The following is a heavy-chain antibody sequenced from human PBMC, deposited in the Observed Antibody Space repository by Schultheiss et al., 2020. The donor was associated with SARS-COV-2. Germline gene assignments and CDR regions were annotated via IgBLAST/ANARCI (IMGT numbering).Heavy chain of an antibody. J-gene: IGHJ4*02. CDR1: GFTFSSYA. V-gene: IGHV3-23*01. D-gene: IGHD4-17*01. CDR3: AKDEDYGDYGRYYFDY. Sequence: EGSLRLSCAASGFTFSSYAMSWVRQAPGKGLEWVSAISGSGGSTYYADSVKGRFTISRDNSKNTLYLQMNSLRAEDTAVYYCAKDEDYGDYGRYYFDYWGQGTLVTVSS. CDR2: ISGSGGST.